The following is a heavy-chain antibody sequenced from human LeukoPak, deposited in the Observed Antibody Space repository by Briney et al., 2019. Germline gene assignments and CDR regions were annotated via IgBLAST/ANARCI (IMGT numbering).Heavy chain of an antibody. D-gene: IGHD3-10*01. CDR3: ARDGDYYGSGSFPVGYYGMDV. CDR2: MNPNSGNT. CDR1: GYTFTSYD. Sequence: ASVKVSCKASGYTFTSYDINWVRQATGQGLEWMGWMNPNSGNTGYAQKFQGRVTMTRNTSISTAYMELSSLRSEDTAVYYCARDGDYYGSGSFPVGYYGMDVWGQGTTVTVSS. J-gene: IGHJ6*02. V-gene: IGHV1-8*01.